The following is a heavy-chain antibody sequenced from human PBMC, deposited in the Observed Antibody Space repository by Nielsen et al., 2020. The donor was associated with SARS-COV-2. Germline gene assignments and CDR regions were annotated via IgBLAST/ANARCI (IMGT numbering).Heavy chain of an antibody. CDR1: GFTFSSYG. V-gene: IGHV3-30*18. CDR2: ISYDGSNK. D-gene: IGHD1-26*01. J-gene: IGHJ6*02. Sequence: GESLKTSCAASGFTFSSYGMHWVRQAPGKGLEWVAVISYDGSNKYYADSVKGRFTISRDNSKNTLYLQMNSLRAEDTAVYYCAKDHGGSYYYYGMDVWGQGTTVTVSS. CDR3: AKDHGGSYYYYGMDV.